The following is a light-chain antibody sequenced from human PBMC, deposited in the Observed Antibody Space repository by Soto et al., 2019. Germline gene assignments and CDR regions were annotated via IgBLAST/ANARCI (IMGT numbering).Light chain of an antibody. J-gene: IGLJ3*02. V-gene: IGLV2-14*01. CDR2: EVS. CDR3: SSYTSRATWV. Sequence: QSALTQPASVSGSPGQSITISCTGTNSDVGGYNYVSWYQQHPGNAPKRMIYEVSNRPSGVSNRFSGYKSGNTASLTISGLQTEDEADYYCSSYTSRATWVFGGGTKLTVL. CDR1: NSDVGGYNY.